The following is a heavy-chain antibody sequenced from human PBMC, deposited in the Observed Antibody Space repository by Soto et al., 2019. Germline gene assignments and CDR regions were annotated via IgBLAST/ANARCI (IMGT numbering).Heavy chain of an antibody. CDR3: ARRGERGLPEDY. J-gene: IGHJ4*02. CDR1: GFTFHIYP. D-gene: IGHD1-1*01. Sequence: EVQLLESGGGLVQPGGSLRLSCAASGFTFHIYPMPWVRQTPGKGLEWFSTISRGAGDTQYADSVMGLFTLTRDDSKTTLYLQLNGLTAGDAVVYWGARRGERGLPEDYWSQGTLVTVSS. V-gene: IGHV3-23*01. CDR2: ISRGAGDT.